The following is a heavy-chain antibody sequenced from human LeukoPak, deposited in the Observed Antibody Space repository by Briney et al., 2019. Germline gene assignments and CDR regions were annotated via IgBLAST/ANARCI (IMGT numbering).Heavy chain of an antibody. J-gene: IGHJ5*01. Sequence: GGSLRLSCGASGFTFSNYNMNWVRQAPGEGLEWVSSINSRSTYIFYADLVMGRFTISRDNAKNSLFLQMNSLRAEDTAVYYCARDETNGFDSWGQGTLVTVSS. CDR2: INSRSTYI. V-gene: IGHV3-21*01. CDR3: ARDETNGFDS. CDR1: GFTFSNYN. D-gene: IGHD1-14*01.